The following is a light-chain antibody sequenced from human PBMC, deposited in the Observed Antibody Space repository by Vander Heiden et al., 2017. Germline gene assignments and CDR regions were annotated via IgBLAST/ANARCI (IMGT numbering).Light chain of an antibody. J-gene: IGLJ3*02. CDR2: DNN. V-gene: IGLV1-51*01. CDR3: GTWDSSLSALV. CDR1: SSNIGNNY. Sequence: QSVLTQPPSVSTAPGQKVTISCSGSSSNIGNNYVSWYQQLPGTATKLLIYDNNKRPSGIPDRFSGSKSGTSATLGITGLQSGDEADYYCGTWDSSLSALVFGGGTKLTVL.